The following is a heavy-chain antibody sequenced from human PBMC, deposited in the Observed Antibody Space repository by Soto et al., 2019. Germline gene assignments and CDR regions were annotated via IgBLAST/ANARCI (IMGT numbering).Heavy chain of an antibody. Sequence: LGWSLILSCAASGFTFSSYGMHWVRQAPGKGLEWVAFIWYDGSNKYYSDSVKGRFTISRDNSTNTLYLQIASLRAEDTAVYYCATDHRYCSSTSCYGSWFDPWGQGX. CDR2: IWYDGSNK. CDR1: GFTFSSYG. V-gene: IGHV3-30*02. CDR3: ATDHRYCSSTSCYGSWFDP. J-gene: IGHJ5*02. D-gene: IGHD2-2*01.